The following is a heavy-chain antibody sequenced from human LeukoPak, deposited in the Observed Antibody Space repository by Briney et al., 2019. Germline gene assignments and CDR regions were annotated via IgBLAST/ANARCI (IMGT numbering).Heavy chain of an antibody. J-gene: IGHJ6*02. CDR3: ARDRRYCSSTSCYETYYYYGMDV. V-gene: IGHV1-2*02. CDR2: INPNSGGT. CDR1: GYTFNRYG. Sequence: GASVRVSCKASGYTFNRYGISWVRLAPGQGLEWMGWINPNSGGTNYAQKFQGRVTMTRDTSISTAYMELSRLRSDDTAVYYCARDRRYCSSTSCYETYYYYGMDVWGQGTTVTVSS. D-gene: IGHD2-2*01.